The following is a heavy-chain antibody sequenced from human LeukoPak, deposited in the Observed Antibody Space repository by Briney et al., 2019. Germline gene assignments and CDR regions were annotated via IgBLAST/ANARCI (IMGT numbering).Heavy chain of an antibody. CDR3: ARQGIYGSGRDY. V-gene: IGHV4-30-4*08. CDR2: IYYSGST. D-gene: IGHD3-10*01. CDR1: GGSISSGDYY. J-gene: IGHJ4*02. Sequence: SETLSLTCTVSGGSISSGDYYWSWIRQPPGKVLEWIGYIYYSGSTYYNPSLKSRVTISVDTSKNQCSLKLSSLTAADTAVYYCARQGIYGSGRDYWGQGTLVTVSS.